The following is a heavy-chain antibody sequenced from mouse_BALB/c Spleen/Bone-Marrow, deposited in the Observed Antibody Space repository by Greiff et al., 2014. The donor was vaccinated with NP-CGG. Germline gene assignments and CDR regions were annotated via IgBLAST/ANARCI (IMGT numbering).Heavy chain of an antibody. CDR2: LWADGST. CDR1: GFSLTTYG. CDR3: ARITTATGAMDY. D-gene: IGHD1-2*01. J-gene: IGHJ4*01. Sequence: VQLVESGPGLVAPSQSLSITCTVSGFSLTTYGVHWVRQPPGKGLEWLGVLWADGSTNYNSALMSRLSISKDNSKSQVFLEMNSLQTDDTAMYYCARITTATGAMDYWGQGTSVTVSS. V-gene: IGHV2-9*02.